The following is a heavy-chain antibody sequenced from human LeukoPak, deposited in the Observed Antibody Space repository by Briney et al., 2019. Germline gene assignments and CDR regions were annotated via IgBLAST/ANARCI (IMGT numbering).Heavy chain of an antibody. CDR1: GFTFSNYW. CDR2: INQGGNDK. V-gene: IGHV3-7*03. Sequence: TGGSLRLSCAASGFTFSNYWMTWIRQAPGKGLEWVANINQGGNDKYYVDSVKGRFTISRDNTKSSVFLQMNSLRAEDTAVYYCAVTRTRGDHWGQGTLVTVSS. CDR3: AVTRTRGDH. J-gene: IGHJ4*02. D-gene: IGHD3-10*01.